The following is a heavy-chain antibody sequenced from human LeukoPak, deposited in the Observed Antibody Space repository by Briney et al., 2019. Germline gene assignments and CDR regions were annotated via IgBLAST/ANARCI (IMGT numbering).Heavy chain of an antibody. D-gene: IGHD3-22*01. V-gene: IGHV1-69*05. CDR3: ARGELHYDSSGYSFDY. Sequence: SVKVSCKASGGTFSSYAISWVRQAPGQGLEWMGGIIPIFGTANYAQKFQGRVTITTDESTITAYMELSSLRSEDTAVYYCARGELHYDSSGYSFDYWGQGTLVTVSS. CDR1: GGTFSSYA. CDR2: IIPIFGTA. J-gene: IGHJ4*02.